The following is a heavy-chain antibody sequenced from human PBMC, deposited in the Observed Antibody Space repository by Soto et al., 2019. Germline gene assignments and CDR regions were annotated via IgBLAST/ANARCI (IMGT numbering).Heavy chain of an antibody. CDR3: ARGPHYWNLVSYLDY. J-gene: IGHJ4*02. CDR2: TYYRSKWYN. CDR1: GDSVSSNSAA. Sequence: SQTLSLTCAISGDSVSSNSAAWNWIRQSPSRGLEWLGRTYYRSKWYNDYAVSVKSRITINPDTSKNQFPLQLNSVTPEDTAVYYCARGPHYWNLVSYLDYWGQGTLVTVSS. D-gene: IGHD1-7*01. V-gene: IGHV6-1*01.